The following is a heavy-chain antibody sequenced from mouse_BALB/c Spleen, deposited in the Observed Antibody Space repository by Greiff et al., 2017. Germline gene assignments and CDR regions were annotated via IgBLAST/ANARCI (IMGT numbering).Heavy chain of an antibody. Sequence: VQLQQSGPELVKPGASVKMSCKASGYTFTSYVMHWVKQKPGQGLEWIGYINPYNDGTKYNEKFKGKATLTSDKSSSTAYMELSSLTSEDSAVYYCARSTLLLLRYFDVWGAGTTVTVSS. CDR2: INPYNDGT. CDR3: ARSTLLLLRYFDV. CDR1: GYTFTSYV. D-gene: IGHD1-1*01. V-gene: IGHV1-14*01. J-gene: IGHJ1*01.